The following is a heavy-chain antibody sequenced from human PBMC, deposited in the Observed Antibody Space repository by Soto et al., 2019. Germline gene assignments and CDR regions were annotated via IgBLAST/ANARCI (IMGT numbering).Heavy chain of an antibody. V-gene: IGHV4-4*07. CDR3: AISPSTSTIGTFDT. CDR1: GGAMSAFY. CDR2: IYASGHS. J-gene: IGHJ3*02. Sequence: PXETLSLTSTVSGGAMSAFYWNWIRQSAGKGLDWTGRIYASGHSNYNPSLESRVSMSVDTSKHQFSLKLNSVTAADTAVYYCAISPSTSTIGTFDTWGQGTMVTVSS. D-gene: IGHD6-6*01.